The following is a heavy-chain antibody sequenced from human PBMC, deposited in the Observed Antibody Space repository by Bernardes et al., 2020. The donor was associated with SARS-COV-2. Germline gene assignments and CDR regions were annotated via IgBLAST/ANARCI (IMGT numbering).Heavy chain of an antibody. V-gene: IGHV3-74*01. D-gene: IGHD4-4*01. CDR3: ARAGYYRFDY. Sequence: GGSLRLSCVGSGFSFSTSWMHWVRQAPGEGLVWVARTNSDGSDINYADSVKGRFTISRDNARNTLYLQMNSLRADDTAVYYCARAGYYRFDYWGQGTTVTVSS. CDR2: TNSDGSDI. CDR1: GFSFSTSW. J-gene: IGHJ4*03.